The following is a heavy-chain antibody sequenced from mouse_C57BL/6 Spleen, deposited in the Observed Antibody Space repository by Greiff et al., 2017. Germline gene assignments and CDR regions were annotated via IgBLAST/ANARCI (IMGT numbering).Heavy chain of an antibody. D-gene: IGHD1-1*01. CDR1: GYTFTSSW. CDR3: ARSYDFDY. Sequence: VQLQQSGAELVKPGASVKLSCKASGYTFTSSWMHWVKQRPGQGLEWIGMIHPNSGSTNYNEKFKSKATLTVDKSSSTAYMQLSSLTSEDSAVYYCARSYDFDYWGQGTTLTVSS. V-gene: IGHV1-64*01. CDR2: IHPNSGST. J-gene: IGHJ2*01.